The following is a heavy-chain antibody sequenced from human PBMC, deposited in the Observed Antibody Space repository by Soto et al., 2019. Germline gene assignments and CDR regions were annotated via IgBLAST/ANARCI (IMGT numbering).Heavy chain of an antibody. J-gene: IGHJ4*02. V-gene: IGHV2-5*02. CDR1: GFSLRTSGVG. CDR3: AHRLDHSYFDY. CDR2: IYWDDDK. D-gene: IGHD3-9*01. Sequence: QITLKESGPTLVKPTQTLTLTCTLSGFSLRTSGVGVGWIRQPPGEALECLAVIYWDDDKRYSPYLRSRLTITSDTSKDQVVLTLTNMDPVDTGTYYCAHRLDHSYFDYWGQGLLVTVSS.